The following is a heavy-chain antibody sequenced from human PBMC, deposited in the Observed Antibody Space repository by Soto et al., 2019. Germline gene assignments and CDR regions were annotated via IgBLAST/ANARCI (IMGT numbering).Heavy chain of an antibody. V-gene: IGHV4-34*01. Sequence: PSETLALSYAGYGGSFSGYYWTWIRQPPGTGLEWIGEINHSGSTNYNPSLKSRVTISVDTSKNQFSLKLTSVTAADTAVYYCARSDAACDIWGQGTMVT. D-gene: IGHD2-21*02. CDR1: GGSFSGYY. J-gene: IGHJ3*02. CDR2: INHSGST. CDR3: ARSDAACDI.